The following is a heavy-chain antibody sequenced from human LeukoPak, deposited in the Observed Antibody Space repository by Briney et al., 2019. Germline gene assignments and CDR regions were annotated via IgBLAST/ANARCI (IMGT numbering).Heavy chain of an antibody. V-gene: IGHV4-34*01. CDR1: GGSFSGYY. D-gene: IGHD4-23*01. CDR3: ARVSSAVVAPFDY. CDR2: INHSGST. Sequence: PSETLSLTCAVYGGSFSGYYWSWIRQPPGKGLEWIGEINHSGSTNYNPSLKSRVTISVDTSKNQFSLKLSSVTAADTAVYYCARVSSAVVAPFDYWGRGTLVTVSS. J-gene: IGHJ4*02.